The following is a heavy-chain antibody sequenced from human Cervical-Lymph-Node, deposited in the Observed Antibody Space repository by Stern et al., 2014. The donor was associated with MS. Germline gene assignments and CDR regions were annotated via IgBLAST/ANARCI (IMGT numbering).Heavy chain of an antibody. CDR3: ARHLWTSVTN. CDR2: IDWDDDE. D-gene: IGHD4-17*01. Sequence: QITLKESGPALVKPTQTLTLTSTFSGFSLSTSGMCVSWIRQPPGKALEWLARIDWDDDEYYNTSLKTRLTISKDTSKNQVVLTMTNMDPVDTATYYCARHLWTSVTNWGQGTLVTVSS. J-gene: IGHJ4*02. CDR1: GFSLSTSGMC. V-gene: IGHV2-70*15.